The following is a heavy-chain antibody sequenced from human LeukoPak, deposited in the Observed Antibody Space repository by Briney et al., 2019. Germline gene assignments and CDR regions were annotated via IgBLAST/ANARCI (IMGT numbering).Heavy chain of an antibody. Sequence: PGGTLRLSCAASGFTFNRYNMNWVRRAPGKGLEWVSYISSSSSTIYYADSVKGRFTFSRDNAKNSLYLQMNSLRAEDTAVYYCARDVNRGYYDSSGYYPDYWGQETLVTVSS. V-gene: IGHV3-48*01. J-gene: IGHJ4*02. CDR2: ISSSSSTI. CDR1: GFTFNRYN. D-gene: IGHD3-22*01. CDR3: ARDVNRGYYDSSGYYPDY.